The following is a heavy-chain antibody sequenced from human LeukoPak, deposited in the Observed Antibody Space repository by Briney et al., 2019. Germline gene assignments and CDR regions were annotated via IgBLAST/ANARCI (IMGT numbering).Heavy chain of an antibody. Sequence: SSETLSLTCAVYGGSFSGYYWSWIRQPPGKGLEWIGEINHSGSTNYNPSLKSRVTISVDTSKNQFSLKLSSVTAADTAVYYCARFRTYYYDSRRGYFDYWGQGTLVNVSS. CDR2: INHSGST. CDR3: ARFRTYYYDSRRGYFDY. D-gene: IGHD3-22*01. CDR1: GGSFSGYY. V-gene: IGHV4-34*01. J-gene: IGHJ4*02.